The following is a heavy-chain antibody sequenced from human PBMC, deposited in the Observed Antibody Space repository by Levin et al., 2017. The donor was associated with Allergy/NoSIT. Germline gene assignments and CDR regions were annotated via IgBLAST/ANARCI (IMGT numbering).Heavy chain of an antibody. D-gene: IGHD3-10*01. J-gene: IGHJ3*02. Sequence: GESLKISCTASGFTFSSYGMHWVRQAPGKGLEWVAVISYDGSNKYYADSVKGRFTISRDNSKNTLYLQMNSLRAEDTAVYYCAKDMVRGVEEDAFDIWGQGTMVTVSS. CDR1: GFTFSSYG. V-gene: IGHV3-30*18. CDR2: ISYDGSNK. CDR3: AKDMVRGVEEDAFDI.